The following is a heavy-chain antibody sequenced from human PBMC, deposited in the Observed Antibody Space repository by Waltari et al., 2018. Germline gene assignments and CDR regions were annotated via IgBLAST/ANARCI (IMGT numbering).Heavy chain of an antibody. J-gene: IGHJ4*02. CDR3: ARWDSGSCGD. D-gene: IGHD1-26*01. V-gene: IGHV3-72*01. CDR2: TKNRRNYYTT. Sequence: EVHLVESGGGLVQPGGSLRLSCATSGFAFRYHYIDWVRQVPGKGLEWVGRTKNRRNYYTTEYAASVRGRFTILRDDSRNSVYLQMNSLKPEDTAVYYCARWDSGSCGDWGQGTLVTVSS. CDR1: GFAFRYHY.